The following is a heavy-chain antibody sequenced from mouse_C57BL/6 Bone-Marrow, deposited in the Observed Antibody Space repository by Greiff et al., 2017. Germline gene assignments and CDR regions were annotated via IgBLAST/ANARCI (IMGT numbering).Heavy chain of an antibody. V-gene: IGHV14-4*01. J-gene: IGHJ3*01. CDR3: TTDSIDYDYDAGFAY. D-gene: IGHD2-4*01. Sequence: VQLQQSGAELVRPGASVKLSCTASGFNIKDDYMHWVKQRPEQGLEWIGWIDPENGDTEYASKFQGKATITADTSSNTAYLQLRSLTSEDKAVYYCTTDSIDYDYDAGFAYWGQGNLVTVAA. CDR1: GFNIKDDY. CDR2: IDPENGDT.